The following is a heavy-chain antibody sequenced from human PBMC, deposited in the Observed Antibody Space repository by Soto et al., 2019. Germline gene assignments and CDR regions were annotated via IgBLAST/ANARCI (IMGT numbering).Heavy chain of an antibody. CDR2: ISSSSSYI. V-gene: IGHV3-21*01. Sequence: PGGSLRLSCAASGFTFSSYSMNWVRQAPGKGLEWVSSISSSSSYIYYADSVKGRFTISRDNAKNSLYLQMNSLRAEDTAVYYCARGQVVPAAYYYYYGMDVWGQGTTVTVSS. CDR1: GFTFSSYS. CDR3: ARGQVVPAAYYYYYGMDV. D-gene: IGHD2-2*01. J-gene: IGHJ6*02.